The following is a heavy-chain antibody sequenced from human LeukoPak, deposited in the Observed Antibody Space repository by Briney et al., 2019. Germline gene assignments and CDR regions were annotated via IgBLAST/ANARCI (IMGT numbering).Heavy chain of an antibody. CDR2: IYYSGST. D-gene: IGHD3-22*01. CDR3: ARGFYYDSSGYFLSKYAPKNFDY. Sequence: SETLSLTCTVSGGSISSSSHYWGWIRQPPGKGLEWIGSIYYSGSTYYNPSLKSRVTISVDTSKNQFPLKLSSVTAAGTAVYYCARGFYYDSSGYFLSKYAPKNFDYWGQGTLVTVSS. CDR1: GGSISSSSHY. J-gene: IGHJ4*02. V-gene: IGHV4-39*01.